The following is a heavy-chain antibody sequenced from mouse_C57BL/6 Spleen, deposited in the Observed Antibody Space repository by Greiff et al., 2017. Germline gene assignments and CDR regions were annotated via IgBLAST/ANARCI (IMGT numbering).Heavy chain of an antibody. D-gene: IGHD1-1*01. CDR3: AREGDGSSFYFDY. CDR1: GYAFSSYW. CDR2: IYPGDGDT. J-gene: IGHJ2*01. Sequence: QVQLKESGAELVKPGASVKISCKASGYAFSSYWMNWVKQRPGKGLEWIGQIYPGDGDTNYNGKFKGKATLTADKSSSTAYMQLSSLTSEDSAVYFCAREGDGSSFYFDYWGQGTTLTVSS. V-gene: IGHV1-80*01.